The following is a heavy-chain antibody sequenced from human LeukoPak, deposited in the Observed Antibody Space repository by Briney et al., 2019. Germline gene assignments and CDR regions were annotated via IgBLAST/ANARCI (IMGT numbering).Heavy chain of an antibody. D-gene: IGHD2-15*01. CDR1: GFIFSDYA. CDR2: ISGSGGST. V-gene: IGHV3-23*01. Sequence: GGSLRLSCAASGFIFSDYAMSWVRQAPGKGLEWVSVISGSGGSTYYADSVKGRFTISRDNSKNTLYLQMSSLRAEATAVYYCAKENVVVAAAVPDYWGQGTLVTVSS. CDR3: AKENVVVAAAVPDY. J-gene: IGHJ4*02.